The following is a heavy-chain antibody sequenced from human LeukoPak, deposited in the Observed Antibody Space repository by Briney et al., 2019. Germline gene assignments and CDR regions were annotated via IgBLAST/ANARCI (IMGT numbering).Heavy chain of an antibody. CDR2: IYWDNNK. Sequence: SGPTLVNPTQTLTLTCTFSGFSLTTSGVGVGWIRQPPGKALEWLALIYWDNNKLYSPSLRSRLTIAKDTSKNQVVLTTTNMDPVDTATYSCAHYGDYGFLYYFDHWGQGTLVTVSS. J-gene: IGHJ4*02. V-gene: IGHV2-5*02. CDR3: AHYGDYGFLYYFDH. D-gene: IGHD4-17*01. CDR1: GFSLTTSGVG.